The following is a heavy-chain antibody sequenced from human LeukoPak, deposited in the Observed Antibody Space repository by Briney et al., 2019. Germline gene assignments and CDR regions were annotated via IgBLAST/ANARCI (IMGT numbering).Heavy chain of an antibody. D-gene: IGHD3-22*01. J-gene: IGHJ4*02. CDR2: ITGSSSTR. CDR1: GFTVSSNY. CDR3: ARDAYDTSAYYYFDY. V-gene: IGHV3-48*02. Sequence: PGGSLRLSCAASGFTVSSNYMNWVRQAPGKGLEWVSYITGSSSTRYYADSVKGRFTISRDNAKNSLYLQMNSLRDEDTAVYYCARDAYDTSAYYYFDYWGQGTLVTVSS.